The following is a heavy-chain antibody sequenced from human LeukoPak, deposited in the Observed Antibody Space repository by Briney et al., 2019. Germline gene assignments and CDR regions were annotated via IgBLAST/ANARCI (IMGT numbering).Heavy chain of an antibody. Sequence: GGSLRLSCVVSGFTLSSDWMSWVRQAPGKGLEWVANIKKNGIEKYYVESVKGRFTISRDNAKNSLSLQMNSLRAEDTAVYYCARGRYSSRSGGYYFDIWGQGTLVTVSS. V-gene: IGHV3-7*01. J-gene: IGHJ4*02. CDR1: GFTLSSDW. CDR3: ARGRYSSRSGGYYFDI. D-gene: IGHD2-2*01. CDR2: IKKNGIEK.